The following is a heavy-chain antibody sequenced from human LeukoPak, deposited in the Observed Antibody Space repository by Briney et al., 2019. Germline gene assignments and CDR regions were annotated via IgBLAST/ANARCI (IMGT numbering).Heavy chain of an antibody. CDR1: GFIFSSSS. V-gene: IGHV3-21*01. CDR2: VSSVNNYI. Sequence: GGSLRLSCAASGFIFSSSSFNWVRQAPGKGLELVAYVSSVNNYIFYADSVKGRFTISRDNARKSVYLQMNSLRDEDTAVYYCSRDQGTDYGDYYSDYWGQGTLVTVSP. CDR3: SRDQGTDYGDYYSDY. D-gene: IGHD4-17*01. J-gene: IGHJ4*02.